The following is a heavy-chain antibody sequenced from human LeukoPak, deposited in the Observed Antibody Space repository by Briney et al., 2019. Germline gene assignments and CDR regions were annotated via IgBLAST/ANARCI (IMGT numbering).Heavy chain of an antibody. J-gene: IGHJ5*02. Sequence: NASETLSLTCAVYGGSFSGYYWSWIRQPPGKGLEWIGEINHSGSTNYNPSLKSRVTISVDTSKNQFSLKLSSVTAADTAVYYCARSWVRSSFDPWGQGTLVTVSS. CDR3: ARSWVRSSFDP. D-gene: IGHD3-10*01. CDR1: GGSFSGYY. CDR2: INHSGST. V-gene: IGHV4-34*01.